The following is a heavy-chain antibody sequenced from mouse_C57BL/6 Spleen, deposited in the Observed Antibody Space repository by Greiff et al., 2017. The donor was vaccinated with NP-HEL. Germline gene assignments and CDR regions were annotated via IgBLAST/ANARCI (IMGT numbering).Heavy chain of an antibody. CDR1: GYTFTSYW. CDR2: IDPSDSYT. D-gene: IGHD1-1*01. CDR3: ARGNYYGYFDY. V-gene: IGHV1-69*01. Sequence: VKLQQPGAELVMPGASVKLSCKASGYTFTSYWMHWVKQRPGQGLEWIGEIDPSDSYTNYNQKFKGKSTLTVDKSSSTAYMQLSSLTSEDSAVYYCARGNYYGYFDYWGQGTTLTVSS. J-gene: IGHJ2*01.